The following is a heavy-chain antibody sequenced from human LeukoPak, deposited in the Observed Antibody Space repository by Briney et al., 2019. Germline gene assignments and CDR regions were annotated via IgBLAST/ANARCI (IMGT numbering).Heavy chain of an antibody. J-gene: IGHJ1*01. V-gene: IGHV3-23*01. Sequence: GGSLRLSCAASGFTFSSFDMTWVRQAPGKGLEWVSTISVSATNTYYADSVKGRFTISRDNSKNTLYLQMNRLRADDTAVYYCATITSMRVVLISWGQGTLVTVSS. CDR3: ATITSMRVVLIS. D-gene: IGHD3-22*01. CDR1: GFTFSSFD. CDR2: ISVSATNT.